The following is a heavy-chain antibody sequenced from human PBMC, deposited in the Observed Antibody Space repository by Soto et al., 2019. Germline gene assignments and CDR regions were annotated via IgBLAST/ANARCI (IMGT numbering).Heavy chain of an antibody. Sequence: GGSLRLSCAASGFPFSSYWMSCVRQAPGKGLEWVANIKQDGREKYYVDSVKGRFTISRDNAKNSLYLQMNSLRAEDTAVYYCARDLALPYYDILTGYYKPFDYWGQGTLVNVSS. D-gene: IGHD3-9*01. CDR2: IKQDGREK. V-gene: IGHV3-7*01. CDR1: GFPFSSYW. J-gene: IGHJ4*02. CDR3: ARDLALPYYDILTGYYKPFDY.